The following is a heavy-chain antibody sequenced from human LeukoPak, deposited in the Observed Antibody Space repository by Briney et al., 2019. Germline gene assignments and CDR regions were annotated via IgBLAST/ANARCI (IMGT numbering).Heavy chain of an antibody. D-gene: IGHD6-19*01. Sequence: GGSLKISCQGSGYSFATYWIAWVRQMPGEGLEWMGIIYPGDSDTTYSPSFQGQVTISADRSATSAYLQWTSLKASDTAIYYCARQRGTGWYDYWGQGTLVTVSS. CDR2: IYPGDSDT. V-gene: IGHV5-51*01. CDR3: ARQRGTGWYDY. J-gene: IGHJ4*02. CDR1: GYSFATYW.